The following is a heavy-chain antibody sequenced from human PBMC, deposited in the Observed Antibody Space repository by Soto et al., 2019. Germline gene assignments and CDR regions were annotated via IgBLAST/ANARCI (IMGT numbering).Heavy chain of an antibody. CDR2: VSGNGAVT. CDR1: GFTFGNYA. Sequence: GGSLRLSCAASGFTFGNYAMNWVRQAPGKGREWVSTVSGNGAVTYYADSVKGRFTISRDNSRSTLYLQMNNLRAEDTAIYFCAKVPARLKTFDYWGQGTLVTVSS. V-gene: IGHV3-23*01. J-gene: IGHJ4*02. CDR3: AKVPARLKTFDY.